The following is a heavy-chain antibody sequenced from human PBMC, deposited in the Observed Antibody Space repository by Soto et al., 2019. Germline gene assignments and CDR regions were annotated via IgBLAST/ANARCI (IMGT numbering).Heavy chain of an antibody. V-gene: IGHV3-74*01. CDR2: ISPDGSDV. Sequence: XGSLRLSCSASGFPFTNYWRNWVRQTPGKGLIWVSRISPDGSDVGYADSVEGRFTVSRDNTKNTLYLQMHSLRAEDTAMYYCACWGHIVPVAPSDFDSWGQETLVTV. CDR1: GFPFTNYW. J-gene: IGHJ5*02. D-gene: IGHD2-8*02. CDR3: ACWGHIVPVAPSDFDS.